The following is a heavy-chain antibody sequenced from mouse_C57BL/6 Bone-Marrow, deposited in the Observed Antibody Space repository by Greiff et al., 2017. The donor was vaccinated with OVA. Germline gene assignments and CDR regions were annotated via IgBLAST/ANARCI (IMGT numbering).Heavy chain of an antibody. CDR1: GFNIKDYY. J-gene: IGHJ3*01. CDR2: IDPEDGDT. V-gene: IGHV14-1*01. D-gene: IGHD2-1*01. Sequence: EVQLQQSGAELVRPGASVKLSCTASGFNIKDYYMHWVKQRPEQGLEWIGWIDPEDGDTEYAPKFQGKATMTADTSSNTAYLQLSSLTSEDTAVYYCTTYGNPAWFAYWGQGALVTVSA. CDR3: TTYGNPAWFAY.